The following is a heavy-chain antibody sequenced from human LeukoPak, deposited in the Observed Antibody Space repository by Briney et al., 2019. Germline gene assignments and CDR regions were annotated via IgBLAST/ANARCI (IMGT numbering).Heavy chain of an antibody. CDR1: GYTFTSYD. Sequence: ASVKVSCKASGYTFTSYDINWVRQATGQGLEWMGWMNPNSGNTGYAQKFQGRVTMTRNTSISTAYMELSSLRSEDTAVYYCARELTMVRGVIIRQGNGMDVWGKGTTVTISS. CDR3: ARELTMVRGVIIRQGNGMDV. V-gene: IGHV1-8*01. D-gene: IGHD3-10*01. J-gene: IGHJ6*03. CDR2: MNPNSGNT.